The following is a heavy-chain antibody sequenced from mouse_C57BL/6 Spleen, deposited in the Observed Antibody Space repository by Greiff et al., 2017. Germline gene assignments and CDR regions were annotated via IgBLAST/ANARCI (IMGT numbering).Heavy chain of an antibody. J-gene: IGHJ2*01. CDR2: IDPETGGT. CDR3: TRDYYGSSGDY. CDR1: GYTFTDYE. D-gene: IGHD1-1*01. Sequence: VQLMESGAELVRPGASVTLSCKASGYTFTDYEMHWVKQTPVHGLEWIGAIDPETGGTAYNQKFKGKAILTADKSSSTAYMELRSLTSEDSAVYYCTRDYYGSSGDYWGQGTTLTVSS. V-gene: IGHV1-15*01.